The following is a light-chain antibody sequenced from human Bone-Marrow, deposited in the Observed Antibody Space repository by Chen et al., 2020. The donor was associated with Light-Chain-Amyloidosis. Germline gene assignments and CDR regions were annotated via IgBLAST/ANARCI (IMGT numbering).Light chain of an antibody. CDR3: QVWYRSIDRPV. CDR2: DDS. J-gene: IGLJ3*02. CDR1: NIGSTS. V-gene: IGLV3-21*02. Sequence: SYVLTQPSSVSVATGQTATIACGGNNIGSTSVHWYQQTPGQAPLLVVYDDSDRPSGIPERLSCSNSGNTATLTISRVEAGDEADYYCQVWYRSIDRPVFGGGTKLTVL.